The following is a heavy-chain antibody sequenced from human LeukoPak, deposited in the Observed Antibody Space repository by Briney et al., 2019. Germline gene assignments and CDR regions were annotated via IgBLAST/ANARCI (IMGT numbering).Heavy chain of an antibody. J-gene: IGHJ4*02. Sequence: GASVKLSCKASGYTFINNDINWVRQAPGQGLEWRAWMSPSSGNTGYAQKFKGRVTLTRNASINTAYIEVSSLRSEDTAVYYCARINGRGNGWLSPLASWGQGTLITVPA. V-gene: IGHV1-8*01. D-gene: IGHD6-19*01. CDR2: MSPSSGNT. CDR1: GYTFINND. CDR3: ARINGRGNGWLSPLAS.